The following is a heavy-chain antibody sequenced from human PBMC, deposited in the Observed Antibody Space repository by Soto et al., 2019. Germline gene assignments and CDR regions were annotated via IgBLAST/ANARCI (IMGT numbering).Heavy chain of an antibody. J-gene: IGHJ4*02. CDR2: IYSSGTI. V-gene: IGHV4-4*08. CDR1: GGSMSSYS. D-gene: IGHD3-22*01. CDR3: AGLFPYVSSGYHVNY. Sequence: SETLSLTCTVSGGSMSSYSWTWIRQPPGKGLEWIGHIYSSGTISYSPSLKSRVTISVDTSKNQFSLKLSSVTAADTAVYYCAGLFPYVSSGYHVNYLGQGTLVPVS.